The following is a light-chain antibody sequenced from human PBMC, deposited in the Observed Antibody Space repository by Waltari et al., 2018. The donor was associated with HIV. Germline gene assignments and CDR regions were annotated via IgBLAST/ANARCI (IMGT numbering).Light chain of an antibody. CDR2: DSN. CDR3: GTWDSSLSAGV. V-gene: IGLV1-51*01. Sequence: QSVLTQPPSVSAAPGQKVTIPCTRSSSNLGNNYVTWYQQLPGTAPKLLIYDSNNRPSGIPDRFSGSKSGTSATLGITGLQTGDEADYYCGTWDSSLSAGVFGGGTKLTVL. CDR1: SSNLGNNY. J-gene: IGLJ2*01.